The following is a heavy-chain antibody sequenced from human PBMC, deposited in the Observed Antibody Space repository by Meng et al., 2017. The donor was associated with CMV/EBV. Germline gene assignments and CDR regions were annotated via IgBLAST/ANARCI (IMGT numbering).Heavy chain of an antibody. CDR3: AREPAVDTAMVNDDAFDI. D-gene: IGHD5-18*01. CDR2: IIPILGIA. J-gene: IGHJ3*02. V-gene: IGHV1-69*04. CDR1: GGTFSSYT. Sequence: KVSCKASGGTFSSYTISWVRQAPGQGLEWMGRIIPILGIANYAQKFQGRVTITADKSTSTAYMELSSLRSEDTAVYYCAREPAVDTAMVNDDAFDIWGQGTMVTVSS.